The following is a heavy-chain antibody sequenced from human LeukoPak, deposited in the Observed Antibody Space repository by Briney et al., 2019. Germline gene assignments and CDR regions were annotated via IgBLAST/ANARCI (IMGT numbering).Heavy chain of an antibody. Sequence: SGTLSLTCAVSRGSFSGYSWSRLRQPPGKGLEWVGEINHSGSTKYNPPPKSRVTISVHKTRNKLCLKLSSVTAADTAVYYCARGLLRKGPQRYCSSTSCDFQRTRGNWFDPWGQRTLVTVYS. D-gene: IGHD2-2*01. J-gene: IGHJ5*02. CDR3: ARGLLRKGPQRYCSSTSCDFQRTRGNWFDP. CDR1: RGSFSGYS. CDR2: INHSGST. V-gene: IGHV4-34*01.